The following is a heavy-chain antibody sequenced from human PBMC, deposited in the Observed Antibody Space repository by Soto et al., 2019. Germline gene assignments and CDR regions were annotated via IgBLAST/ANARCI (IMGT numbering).Heavy chain of an antibody. CDR1: GYSFTSYW. CDR2: IYPGDSDT. CDR3: ARPTRTVDCSGGSCYGENAFDI. J-gene: IGHJ3*02. Sequence: EVQLVQSGAEVKKPGESLKISCKGSGYSFTSYWIGWVRQMPGKGLEWMGIIYPGDSDTRYSPSFQGQVTISADKSISTAYLQWSSLKASDTAMYYCARPTRTVDCSGGSCYGENAFDIWGQGTMVTVSS. D-gene: IGHD2-15*01. V-gene: IGHV5-51*01.